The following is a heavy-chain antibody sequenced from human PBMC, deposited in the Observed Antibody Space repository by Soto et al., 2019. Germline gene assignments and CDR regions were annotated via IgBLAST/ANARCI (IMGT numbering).Heavy chain of an antibody. CDR2: ISYPGST. CDR3: ARSGAGSGWL. D-gene: IGHD6-19*01. Sequence: QVQLQESGPGLVRPSETLSLTCTVSGGSVSSGHYYWSWSRQPPGKGLEWIGYISYPGSTNYNPSPKTRVTISVDTSKNQFSLKMNSVTAADTAVYYCARSGAGSGWLGGQGTLVTVSS. J-gene: IGHJ4*02. V-gene: IGHV4-61*01. CDR1: GGSVSSGHYY.